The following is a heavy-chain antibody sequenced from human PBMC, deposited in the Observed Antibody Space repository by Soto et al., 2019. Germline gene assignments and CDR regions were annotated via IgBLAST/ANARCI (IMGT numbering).Heavy chain of an antibody. Sequence: PVGSLRLSCAASGFTFNTYGMHWVRHAPGKGLEWVAVISYDGTNKYYADSVKGRFSISRDNSKTMLYLLMNSLRAGDTAVYYCAKDLMDLSGTTELDSGAQGTWVTVS. CDR1: GFTFNTYG. J-gene: IGHJ5*01. CDR2: ISYDGTNK. CDR3: AKDLMDLSGTTELDS. D-gene: IGHD1-7*01. V-gene: IGHV3-30*18.